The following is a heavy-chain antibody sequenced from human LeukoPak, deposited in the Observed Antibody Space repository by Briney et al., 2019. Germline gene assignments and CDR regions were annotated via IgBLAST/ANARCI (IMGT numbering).Heavy chain of an antibody. CDR2: IYYSGST. CDR1: GGSISSGGYY. D-gene: IGHD2-2*01. J-gene: IGHJ4*02. CDR3: ARGGYYAAH. Sequence: SETLSLTCAVSGGSISSGGYYWSWIRQHPGKGLERIGYIYYSGSTYYNPSLKSRVTISVDTSKNQFSLKLSSVTAADTAVYYCARGGYYAAHWGQGTLVTVSS. V-gene: IGHV4-31*11.